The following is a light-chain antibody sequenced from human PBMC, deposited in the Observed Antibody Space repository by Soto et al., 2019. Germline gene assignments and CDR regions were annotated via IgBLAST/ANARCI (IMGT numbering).Light chain of an antibody. CDR3: CSYAGSYGVV. CDR1: SSDVGGYNY. Sequence: QSVLTQPRSVSGSPGQSVTISCTGTSSDVGGYNYVSWYQQHPGKAPKLMIYDVSKRPSGVPDRFSGSKSGNTASLTISGLQAEDEADYYCCSYAGSYGVVFGGGTKLTAL. J-gene: IGLJ2*01. V-gene: IGLV2-11*01. CDR2: DVS.